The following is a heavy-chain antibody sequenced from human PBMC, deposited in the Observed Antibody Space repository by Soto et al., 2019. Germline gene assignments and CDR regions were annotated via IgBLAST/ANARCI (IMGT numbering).Heavy chain of an antibody. V-gene: IGHV1-2*02. CDR1: GGTFSSYA. D-gene: IGHD1-26*01. Sequence: GASVKVSCKAPGGTFSSYAISWVRQAPGQGLEWMGWINPNSGGTNYAQKFQGRVTMTRDTSISTAYMELSRLRSDDTAVYYCARDPSWAVWGQGTTVTVSS. J-gene: IGHJ6*02. CDR3: ARDPSWAV. CDR2: INPNSGGT.